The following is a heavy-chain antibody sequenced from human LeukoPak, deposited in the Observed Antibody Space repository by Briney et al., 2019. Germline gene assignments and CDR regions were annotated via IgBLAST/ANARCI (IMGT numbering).Heavy chain of an antibody. D-gene: IGHD6-13*01. CDR1: GFSVSHNY. J-gene: IGHJ4*02. V-gene: IGHV3-53*01. Sequence: GGSLRVSCTASGFSVSHNYMNWVRQAPGKGLEWVALIYSGGNTHYADSVRGRFTISRDNSKNTLYLQMSSLRVEDTVVYYCTRDTPGIAASVSGGWGQGTLVTVSS. CDR2: IYSGGNT. CDR3: TRDTPGIAASVSGG.